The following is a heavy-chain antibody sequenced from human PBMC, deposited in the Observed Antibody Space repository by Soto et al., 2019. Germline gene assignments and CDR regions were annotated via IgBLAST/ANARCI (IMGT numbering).Heavy chain of an antibody. CDR2: ISSSSSTI. J-gene: IGHJ6*03. CDR1: GCPFISYS. Sequence: GGSLRLSCAASGCPFISYSMNWVLQAPWKGLEWVSYISSSSSTIYYADSVKGRFTISRDNAKNSLYLQMNSLRAEDTAVYYCARSYSISSYYYYYYYMEVSGKGTTVTVAS. D-gene: IGHD6-6*01. V-gene: IGHV3-48*01. CDR3: ARSYSISSYYYYYYYMEV.